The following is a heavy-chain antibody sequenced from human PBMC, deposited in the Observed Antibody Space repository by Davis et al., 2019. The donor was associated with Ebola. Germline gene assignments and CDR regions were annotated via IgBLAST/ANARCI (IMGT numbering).Heavy chain of an antibody. V-gene: IGHV5-51*01. J-gene: IGHJ4*02. CDR2: IYPGDSDT. CDR3: ARVYDSGGYYYEYYFDY. D-gene: IGHD3-22*01. CDR1: GYSFTGYW. Sequence: GGSLRLSCKGSGYSFTGYWIGWVRQMPGKGLEWMAIIYPGDSDTRYSPSFQGQVTISADKSIDTAYLQWSSLEASDTAMYYCARVYDSGGYYYEYYFDYWGQGTLVTVSS.